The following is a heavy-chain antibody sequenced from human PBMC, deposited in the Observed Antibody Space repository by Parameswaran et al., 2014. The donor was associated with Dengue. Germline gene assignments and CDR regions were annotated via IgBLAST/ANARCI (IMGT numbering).Heavy chain of an antibody. V-gene: IGHV1-8*01. CDR3: ARGRYYYGSGSYSY. CDR2: MNPNSGNT. J-gene: IGHJ4*02. D-gene: IGHD3-10*01. Sequence: WVRQAPGQGLEWMGWMNPNSGNTGYAQKFQGRVTMTRNTSISTAYMELSSLRSEDTAVYYCARGRYYYGSGSYSYWGQGTLVTVSS.